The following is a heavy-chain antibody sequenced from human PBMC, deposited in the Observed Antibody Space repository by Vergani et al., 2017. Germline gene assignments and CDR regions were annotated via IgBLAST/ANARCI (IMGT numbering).Heavy chain of an antibody. CDR1: GGSISSGDYY. J-gene: IGHJ5*02. CDR3: ARGLRXSSTSCYFRGGFDP. CDR2: IYYSGST. Sequence: QVQLQESGPGLVKPSQTLTLTCTVSGGSISSGDYYWSWIRQPQGKGLEWIGYIYYSGSTYYNPSLKSRVTISVDTSKNQFSLKLSSVTAADTAVYYCARGLRXSSTSCYFRGGFDPWGQGTLVTVSS. V-gene: IGHV4-30-4*08. D-gene: IGHD2-2*01.